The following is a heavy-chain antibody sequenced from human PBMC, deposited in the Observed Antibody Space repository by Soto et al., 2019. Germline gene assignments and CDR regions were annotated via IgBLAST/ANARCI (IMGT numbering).Heavy chain of an antibody. CDR3: AIDRRFYDSGTYDNANDAYDV. J-gene: IGHJ3*01. Sequence: ASVKVSCKASGYSFTDYHIHWVRQAPGRGLEWMGWINPNSGGTNYAQKFQGRVTMTRDIGTSTAYMEVSRLRSDDTAVYYWAIDRRFYDSGTYDNANDAYDVWGQGTMVTV. D-gene: IGHD3-22*01. CDR2: INPNSGGT. V-gene: IGHV1-2*02. CDR1: GYSFTDYH.